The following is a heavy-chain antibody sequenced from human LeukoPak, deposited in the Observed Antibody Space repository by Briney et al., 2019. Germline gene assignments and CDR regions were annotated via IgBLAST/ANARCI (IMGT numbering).Heavy chain of an antibody. CDR3: ARDRGAVTDVFDY. Sequence: GGSMRLSCVASGFTFSDYYMSWIRQAPGKGLEWVSYIRSSGTTIHYADSVKGRFTISRDNAKNSLYLQMNSLRAEDTAVYYCARDRGAVTDVFDYWGQGTLVTVSS. J-gene: IGHJ4*02. CDR2: IRSSGTTI. D-gene: IGHD6-19*01. CDR1: GFTFSDYY. V-gene: IGHV3-11*04.